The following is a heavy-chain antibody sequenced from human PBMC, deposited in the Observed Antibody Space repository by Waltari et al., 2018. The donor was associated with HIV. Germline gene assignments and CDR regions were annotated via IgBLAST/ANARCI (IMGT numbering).Heavy chain of an antibody. D-gene: IGHD5-18*01. Sequence: QVQLVQSGAEVKKPGSSVKVSCKASGGTFSSYAISWVRQAPGQGLEWMGGIIPILGPANYAQKFQGRVTITADESTSTAYMELSSLRSEDTAVYYWARIPGYSYGYYYYYGMDVWGQGTTGTVSS. V-gene: IGHV1-69*01. J-gene: IGHJ6*02. CDR3: ARIPGYSYGYYYYYGMDV. CDR1: GGTFSSYA. CDR2: IIPILGPA.